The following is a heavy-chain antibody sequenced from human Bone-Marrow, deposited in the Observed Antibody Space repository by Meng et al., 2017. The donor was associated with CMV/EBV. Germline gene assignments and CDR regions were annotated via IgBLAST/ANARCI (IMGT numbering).Heavy chain of an antibody. CDR2: IRHDGTNK. CDR1: GFRFDDYG. J-gene: IGHJ4*02. V-gene: IGHV3-30*02. D-gene: IGHD3-16*01. Sequence: GGSLRLSCAASGFRFDDYGMHWVRQTPGKGLEWVAFIRHDGTNKFYGASVKGRFTISRDNSKSTVYLQMNSLRPEETALYYCAKDLLLFGGPNAYFDQWGQGTPVTVSS. CDR3: AKDLLLFGGPNAYFDQ.